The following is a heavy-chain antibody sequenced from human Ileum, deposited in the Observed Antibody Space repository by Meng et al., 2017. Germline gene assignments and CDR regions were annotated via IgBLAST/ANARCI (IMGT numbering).Heavy chain of an antibody. CDR2: IKYDGSIT. Sequence: VPRVRSGGGWVQPGGSLRLACTASGFTFSSSWMHWVRQVPGKGLVWVSRIKYDGSITMYADFVKGRFTISRDNAKNTLYLQMNNLRAEDTAVYYCARSDWFDPWGQGTLVTVSS. CDR1: GFTFSSSW. J-gene: IGHJ5*02. CDR3: ARSDWFDP. V-gene: IGHV3-74*03.